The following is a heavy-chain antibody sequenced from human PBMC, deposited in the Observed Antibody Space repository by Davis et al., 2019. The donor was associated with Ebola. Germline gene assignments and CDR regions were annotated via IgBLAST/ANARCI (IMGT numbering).Heavy chain of an antibody. J-gene: IGHJ4*02. V-gene: IGHV3-7*01. D-gene: IGHD3-3*01. Sequence: GGSLRLSCAASGFTFSSYWMSWVRQAPGKGLEWVANIKQDGSEKYYVDSVKGRFTISRDNAKNSVDLQMHSLRAEDTAVYYCARERLSGFWSGYPDYWGQGTLVTVSS. CDR3: ARERLSGFWSGYPDY. CDR2: IKQDGSEK. CDR1: GFTFSSYW.